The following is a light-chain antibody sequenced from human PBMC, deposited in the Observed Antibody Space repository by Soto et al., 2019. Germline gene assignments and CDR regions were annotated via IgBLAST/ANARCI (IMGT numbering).Light chain of an antibody. CDR3: QHYGSSRT. CDR1: QSVSIN. Sequence: EIVMTQSPATLSVSPGERATLSCRASQSVSINLAWYQQKPGQAPRLLIYGASTRATGIPARFSGSGSGTDFTLTISRLEPEDFAVYYCQHYGSSRTFGQGNKVDIK. CDR2: GAS. V-gene: IGKV3-15*01. J-gene: IGKJ1*01.